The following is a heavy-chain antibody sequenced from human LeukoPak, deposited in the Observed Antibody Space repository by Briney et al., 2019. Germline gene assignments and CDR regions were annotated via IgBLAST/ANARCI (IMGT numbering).Heavy chain of an antibody. D-gene: IGHD3-10*01. Sequence: GASVKVSCKVSGYTLTELSMHWVRQAPGKGREWMGGFDPEDGETIYAQKFQGRVTMTEDTSTDTAYMELSSLRSEDTAVYYCATVALSVNWFDPWGQGTLVTVSS. J-gene: IGHJ5*02. CDR1: GYTLTELS. CDR2: FDPEDGET. V-gene: IGHV1-24*01. CDR3: ATVALSVNWFDP.